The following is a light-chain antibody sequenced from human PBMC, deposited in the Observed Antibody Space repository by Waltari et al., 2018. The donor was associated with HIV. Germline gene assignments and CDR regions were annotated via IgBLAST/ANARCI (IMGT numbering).Light chain of an antibody. Sequence: QSVLTQPPSVSAAPGQKVTISCSGSSSNIGNNYVSWYQQLPGTAPRLVIYDNYKRIAGLPDRFSASKSGTSATLGITGLQTGDEADYFCGTWDRSLNFGVFGGGTKLTVL. J-gene: IGLJ2*01. CDR3: GTWDRSLNFGV. CDR2: DNY. CDR1: SSNIGNNY. V-gene: IGLV1-51*01.